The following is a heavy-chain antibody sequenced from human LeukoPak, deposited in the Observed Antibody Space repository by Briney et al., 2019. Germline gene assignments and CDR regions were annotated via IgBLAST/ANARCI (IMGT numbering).Heavy chain of an antibody. J-gene: IGHJ6*03. V-gene: IGHV1-69*05. Sequence: SVKVSCKASGGTFSTYAITWVRQAPGQRLEWMGGIIPIFGTANYAQKFQDRVTITTDASTSTVYMELTSLRSEDTAVYYCARTPQHSYYYYNMDVWGKGTTVTVAS. CDR3: ARTPQHSYYYYNMDV. CDR1: GGTFSTYA. D-gene: IGHD5-18*01. CDR2: IIPIFGTA.